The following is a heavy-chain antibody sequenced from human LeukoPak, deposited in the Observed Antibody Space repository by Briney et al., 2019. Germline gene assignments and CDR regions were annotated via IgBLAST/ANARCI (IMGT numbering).Heavy chain of an antibody. CDR3: ARGSVTNYYYMDV. CDR2: IYYSGST. V-gene: IGHV4-59*01. CDR1: GGSISSYY. J-gene: IGHJ6*03. Sequence: PSETLSLTCTVSGGSISSYYWSWIRQPPGKGLEWVGYIYYSGSTNYNPSLKSRVTISVDTSKNQFSLKLSSVTAADTAVYYCARGSVTNYYYMDVWGKGTTVTVSS. D-gene: IGHD4-11*01.